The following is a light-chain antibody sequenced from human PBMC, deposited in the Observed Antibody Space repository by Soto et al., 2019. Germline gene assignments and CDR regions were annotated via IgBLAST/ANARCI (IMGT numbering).Light chain of an antibody. V-gene: IGKV1-5*01. CDR3: QQYYSSPRS. Sequence: DIQMTQSPSTLSASVGDRVTITCRASQSISSWLAWYQQKPGKAPKLLIYDASSLESGVPSRFSGSGSGTEFTLTISSLQPDDVATYYWQQYYSSPRSFGRGTKVEIK. J-gene: IGKJ1*01. CDR1: QSISSW. CDR2: DAS.